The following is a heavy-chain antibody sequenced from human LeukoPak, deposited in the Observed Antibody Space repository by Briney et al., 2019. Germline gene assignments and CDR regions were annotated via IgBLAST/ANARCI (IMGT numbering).Heavy chain of an antibody. V-gene: IGHV4-34*01. Sequence: NTSETLSLTCAVYGGSFSGYYWSWIRQPPGKGLEWIGEINHSGSTNYNPSLKSRVTISVDTSKNQFSLKLSSVTAADTAVYYCARDRGGYSYGPDFDYWGQGTLVTVSS. D-gene: IGHD5-18*01. CDR1: GGSFSGYY. CDR3: ARDRGGYSYGPDFDY. J-gene: IGHJ4*02. CDR2: INHSGST.